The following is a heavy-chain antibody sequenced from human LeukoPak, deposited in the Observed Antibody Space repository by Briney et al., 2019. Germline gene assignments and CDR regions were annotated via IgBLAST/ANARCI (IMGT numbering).Heavy chain of an antibody. CDR2: ISSSSSYI. Sequence: PGGSLRLSCAASGFTFSSYSMNWVRQAPGKGLEWVSSISSSSSYIYYADSVKGRFTISRDNAKDSLYLQMNSLRAEDTAVYYCARDEYSSGCYFDYWGQGTLVTVSS. V-gene: IGHV3-21*01. CDR1: GFTFSSYS. D-gene: IGHD6-19*01. CDR3: ARDEYSSGCYFDY. J-gene: IGHJ4*02.